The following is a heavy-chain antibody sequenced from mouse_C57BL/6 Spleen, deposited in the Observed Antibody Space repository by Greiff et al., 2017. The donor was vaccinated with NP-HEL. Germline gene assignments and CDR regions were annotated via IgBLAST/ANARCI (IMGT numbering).Heavy chain of an antibody. CDR1: GFTFSSYA. D-gene: IGHD1-1*01. Sequence: EVKLMESGGGLVKPGGSLKLSCAASGFTFSSYAMSWVRQTPEKRLEWVATISDGGSYTYYPDNVKGRFTISRDNAKNNLYLQMSHLKSEDTAMYYCARAPITTVVSYWYFDVWGTGTTVTVSS. J-gene: IGHJ1*03. CDR3: ARAPITTVVSYWYFDV. V-gene: IGHV5-4*03. CDR2: ISDGGSYT.